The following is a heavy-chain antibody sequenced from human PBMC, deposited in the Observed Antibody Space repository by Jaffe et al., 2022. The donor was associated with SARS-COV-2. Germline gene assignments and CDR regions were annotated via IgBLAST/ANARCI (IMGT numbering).Heavy chain of an antibody. CDR1: GFTFSSYS. CDR2: ISSSSSYI. D-gene: IGHD6-19*01. Sequence: EVQLVESGGGLVKPGGSLRLSCAASGFTFSSYSMNWVRQAPGKGLEWVSSISSSSSYIYYADSVKGRFTISRDNAKNSLYLQMNSLRAEDTAVYYCARDPPAVAVGIGYWGQGTLVTVSS. V-gene: IGHV3-21*01. J-gene: IGHJ4*02. CDR3: ARDPPAVAVGIGY.